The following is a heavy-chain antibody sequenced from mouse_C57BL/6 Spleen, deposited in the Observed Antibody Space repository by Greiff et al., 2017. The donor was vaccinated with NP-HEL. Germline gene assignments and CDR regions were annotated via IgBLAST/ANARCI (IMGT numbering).Heavy chain of an antibody. CDR3: ALNYYGSSYVWYFDV. D-gene: IGHD1-1*01. CDR2: IYPSDGST. J-gene: IGHJ1*03. V-gene: IGHV1-78*01. Sequence: VQLQQSDAELVKPGASVKISCKVSGYTFTDHTIHWMKQRPEQGLEWIGYIYPSDGSTKYNEKFKGKATLTADKSSSTAYMQLNSLPSEDSAVYFCALNYYGSSYVWYFDVWGTGTTVTVSS. CDR1: GYTFTDHT.